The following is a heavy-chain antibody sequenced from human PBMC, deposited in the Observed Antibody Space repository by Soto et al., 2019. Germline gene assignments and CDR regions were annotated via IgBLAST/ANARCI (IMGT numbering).Heavy chain of an antibody. J-gene: IGHJ5*02. D-gene: IGHD2-15*01. CDR3: ARGDRFRCSGDRCFSDGLFLS. Sequence: ESGGGLVQRGGSLRLSCAASGFTFGIYSMNWVRQAPGKGLEWISYINGSRSTMYYAESVKGRFIISIDNADNSLYLQMNSLRDADTAVYYCARGDRFRCSGDRCFSDGLFLSWGQGTLVTVSS. V-gene: IGHV3-48*02. CDR1: GFTFGIYS. CDR2: INGSRSTM.